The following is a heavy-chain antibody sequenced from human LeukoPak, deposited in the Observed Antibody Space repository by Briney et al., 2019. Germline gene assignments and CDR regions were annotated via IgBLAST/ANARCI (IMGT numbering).Heavy chain of an antibody. D-gene: IGHD3-3*01. J-gene: IGHJ6*03. CDR3: ARPNRGRITIFGVAKQNYYMDV. CDR2: ISSSSSYI. CDR1: GFTFGSYS. V-gene: IGHV3-21*01. Sequence: GGSLRLSCAASGFTFGSYSMNWVRQAPGKGLEWVSSISSSSSYIYYADSAKGRFTISRDNAKNSLYLQMNSLRAEDTAVYYCARPNRGRITIFGVAKQNYYMDVWGKGTTVTVSS.